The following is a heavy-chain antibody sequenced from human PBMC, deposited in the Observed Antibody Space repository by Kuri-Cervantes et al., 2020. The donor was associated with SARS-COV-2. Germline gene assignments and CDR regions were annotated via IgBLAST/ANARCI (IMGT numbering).Heavy chain of an antibody. V-gene: IGHV4-59*08. D-gene: IGHD2-21*01. CDR3: ARRSISHYYSMDV. Sequence: SETLSLTCTVSGGSISSYYWSWIRQPPGKGLEWIGYIYYSGSTNYNPSLKSRVTISVDTSKKQFSLKLKSVTAADTAAYYCARRSISHYYSMDVWGQGTTVTVSS. CDR2: IYYSGST. CDR1: GGSISSYY. J-gene: IGHJ6*02.